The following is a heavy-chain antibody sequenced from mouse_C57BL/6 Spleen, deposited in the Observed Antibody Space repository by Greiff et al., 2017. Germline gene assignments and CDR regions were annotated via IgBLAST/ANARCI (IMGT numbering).Heavy chain of an antibody. Sequence: DVHLVESGGGLVQPKGSLKLSCAASGFSFNTYAMNWVRQAPGKGLEWVARIRSKSNNYATYYADSVKDRFTISRDDSESMLYLQMNNLKTEDTAMYYCGRLGYGSSYWYFDVWGTGTTVTVSS. J-gene: IGHJ1*03. D-gene: IGHD1-1*01. CDR1: GFSFNTYA. CDR3: GRLGYGSSYWYFDV. V-gene: IGHV10-1*01. CDR2: IRSKSNNYAT.